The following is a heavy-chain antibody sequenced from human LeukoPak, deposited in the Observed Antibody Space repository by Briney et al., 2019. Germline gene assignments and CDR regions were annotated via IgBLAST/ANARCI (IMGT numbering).Heavy chain of an antibody. J-gene: IGHJ4*02. CDR2: ISSGSSTI. CDR3: ARVIGSSGYYYGY. V-gene: IGHV3-48*01. Sequence: GGSLRLSCAASGFTFSTYNMNWVRQAPGKGLEWVSYISSGSSTIYYADSVKGRFTISRDNAKNSLYLQMNSLRAEDTAVYYCARVIGSSGYYYGYWGQGTLVTVSS. D-gene: IGHD3-22*01. CDR1: GFTFSTYN.